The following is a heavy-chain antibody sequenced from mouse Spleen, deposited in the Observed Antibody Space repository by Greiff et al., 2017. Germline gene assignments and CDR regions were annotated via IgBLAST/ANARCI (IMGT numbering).Heavy chain of an antibody. CDR2: IYPGSGST. J-gene: IGHJ4*01. CDR1: GYTFTSYW. CDR3: TREIDYDGGNAMDY. Sequence: LQQSGSELVRPGASVKLSCKASGYTFTSYWMHWVKQRPGQGLEWIGNIYPGSGSTNYDEKFKSKATLTVDTSSSTAYMQLSSLTSEDSAVYYCTREIDYDGGNAMDYWGQGTSVTVSS. D-gene: IGHD2-4*01. V-gene: IGHV1S22*01.